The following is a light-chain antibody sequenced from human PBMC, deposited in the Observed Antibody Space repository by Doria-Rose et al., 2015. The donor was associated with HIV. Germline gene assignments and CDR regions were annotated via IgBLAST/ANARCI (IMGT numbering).Light chain of an antibody. J-gene: IGKJ4*01. CDR2: AAS. CDR1: QGISNY. Sequence: DIQVTQSPPAMSASVGDRDTITCRASQGISNYLAWFQQKPGEVPKRLIYAASSLQSGVPSRFSGSGSGTEFTLTISSLQPEDFATYYCLQHNSYPLRLTFGGGTKVEIK. V-gene: IGKV1-17*03. CDR3: LQHNSYPLRLT.